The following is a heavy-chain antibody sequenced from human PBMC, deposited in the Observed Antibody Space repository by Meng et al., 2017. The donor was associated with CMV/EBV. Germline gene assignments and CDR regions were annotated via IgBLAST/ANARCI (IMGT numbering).Heavy chain of an antibody. CDR2: INHSGST. CDR3: ARGGGSTDYYRSNYYYYGMDV. Sequence: SETLSLTCAVYGGSFSGYYWSWIRQPTGKGLEWIGEINHSGSTNYNPSLKSRVTISVDTSKNQFSLKLSSVTTADTAVYYCARGGGSTDYYRSNYYYYGMDVWGQGTTVTVSS. D-gene: IGHD3-22*01. CDR1: GGSFSGYY. V-gene: IGHV4-34*01. J-gene: IGHJ6*02.